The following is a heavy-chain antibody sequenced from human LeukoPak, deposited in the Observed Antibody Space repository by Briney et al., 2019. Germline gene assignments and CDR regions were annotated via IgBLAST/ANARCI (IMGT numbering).Heavy chain of an antibody. CDR2: INWDSSST. CDR1: GFTFGDYT. D-gene: IGHD6-19*01. V-gene: IGHV3-43*01. J-gene: IGHJ4*02. CDR3: AKDIPRQWLPDY. Sequence: PGGSLRLSCAASGFTFGDYTMHWVRQAPGEGLEWVSLINWDSSSTNYGDSVKGRFTVSRDNSKNSLYLQMNSLRTEDTAFYYCAKDIPRQWLPDYWGQGTLVTVSS.